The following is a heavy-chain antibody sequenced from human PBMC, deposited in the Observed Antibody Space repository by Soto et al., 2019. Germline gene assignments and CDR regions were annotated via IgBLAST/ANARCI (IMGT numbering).Heavy chain of an antibody. Sequence: GGSLRLSCAASGFTFSSYAMSWVRQAPGKGLEWVSAISGSGGSTYYADSVKGRFTISRDNSKNTLYLQMNSLRAEDTAVYYCAKTTRSSSWYKGAFDIWGQGTMVTVSS. D-gene: IGHD6-13*01. CDR3: AKTTRSSSWYKGAFDI. CDR2: ISGSGGST. CDR1: GFTFSSYA. V-gene: IGHV3-23*01. J-gene: IGHJ3*02.